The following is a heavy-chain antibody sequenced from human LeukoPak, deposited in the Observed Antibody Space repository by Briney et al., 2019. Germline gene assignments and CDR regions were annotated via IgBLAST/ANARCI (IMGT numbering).Heavy chain of an antibody. D-gene: IGHD3-22*01. J-gene: IGHJ4*02. Sequence: GGSLRLSCAASGFTVSSNYMSWVRQAPGKGLEWVSVIYSGGSTYYADSVKGRFTISRDNAKDSLYLQMNSLRAEDTAVYYCARARLYDSSGYYPRAFDYWGQGTLVTVSS. CDR2: IYSGGST. CDR3: ARARLYDSSGYYPRAFDY. V-gene: IGHV3-53*01. CDR1: GFTVSSNY.